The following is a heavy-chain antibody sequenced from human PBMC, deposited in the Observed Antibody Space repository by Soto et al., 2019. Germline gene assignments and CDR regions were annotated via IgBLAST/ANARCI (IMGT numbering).Heavy chain of an antibody. CDR1: GGTFSSYA. CDR3: ARSQGSSTSLEIYYYYYYGMDV. CDR2: IIPISGTA. V-gene: IGHV1-69*01. Sequence: QVQLVQSGAEVKKPGSSVKVSCKASGGTFSSYAISWVRQAPGQGLEWMGGIIPISGTANYAQKFQGRVTITADESTSTVSMELSSLRSEATAVYFCARSQGSSTSLEIYYYYYYGMDVWGQGTTVTVSS. J-gene: IGHJ6*02. D-gene: IGHD2-2*01.